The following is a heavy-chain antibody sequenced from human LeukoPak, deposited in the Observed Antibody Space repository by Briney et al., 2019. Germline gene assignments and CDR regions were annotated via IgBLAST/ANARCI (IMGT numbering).Heavy chain of an antibody. CDR3: ARDQGPTLYYFDC. J-gene: IGHJ4*02. Sequence: ASVKVSCKASGYTFTGYYMHWVRQAPGQGLEWMGWINPNSGGTNYAQKFQGRVTMTRDTSISTAYMELSRLRSDDTAVYYCARDQGPTLYYFDCWGQGTLVTVSS. V-gene: IGHV1-2*02. CDR1: GYTFTGYY. CDR2: INPNSGGT. D-gene: IGHD3-10*01.